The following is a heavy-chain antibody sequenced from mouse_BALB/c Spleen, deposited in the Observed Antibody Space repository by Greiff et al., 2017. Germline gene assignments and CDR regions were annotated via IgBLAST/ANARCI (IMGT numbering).Heavy chain of an antibody. J-gene: IGHJ4*01. CDR3: AREGDYYGSSGGFMDD. CDR2: ISDGGSYT. D-gene: IGHD1-1*01. CDR1: GFTFSDYY. V-gene: IGHV5-4*02. Sequence: EVKLMESGGGLVKPGGSLKLSCAASGFTFSDYYMYWVRQTPEKRLEWVATISDGGSYTYYPDSVKGRFTISRDNAKNNLYLQMSRLKSEDTAMYYCAREGDYYGSSGGFMDDWGQGTSVTVSS.